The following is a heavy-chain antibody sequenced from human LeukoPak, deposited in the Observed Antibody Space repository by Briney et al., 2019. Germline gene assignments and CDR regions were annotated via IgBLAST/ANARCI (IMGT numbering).Heavy chain of an antibody. Sequence: GGSLRLSCAASGFTFSDYYMSWIRQAPGKGLEWVSSISSSSSYIYYADSVKGRFTISRDNAKNSLYLQMNSLRAEDTAMYYCARGRWYCSGGSCFTDAFDIWGQGTMVTVSS. CDR1: GFTFSDYY. J-gene: IGHJ3*02. V-gene: IGHV3-11*06. CDR2: ISSSSSYI. D-gene: IGHD2-15*01. CDR3: ARGRWYCSGGSCFTDAFDI.